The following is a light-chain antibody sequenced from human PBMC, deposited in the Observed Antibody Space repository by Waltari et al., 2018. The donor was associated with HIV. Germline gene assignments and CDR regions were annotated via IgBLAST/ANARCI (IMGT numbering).Light chain of an antibody. CDR2: GNS. CDR3: QSYDSSLSGWV. Sequence: QSVLTQPPSVSGAPGQRATIPCTGSNPKIGAGYDLPWYQQLPGTAPKLLIYGNSNRPSGFPDRFSGSKSGTSASLAITGLQAEDEADYYCQSYDSSLSGWVFGGGTKLTVL. V-gene: IGLV1-40*01. CDR1: NPKIGAGYD. J-gene: IGLJ3*02.